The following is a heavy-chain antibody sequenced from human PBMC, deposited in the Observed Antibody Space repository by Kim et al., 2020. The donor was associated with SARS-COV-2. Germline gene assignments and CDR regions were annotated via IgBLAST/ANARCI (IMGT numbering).Heavy chain of an antibody. V-gene: IGHV4-31*02. Sequence: PSLKSRVTISVDTSKNQFSLKLSSVTAADTAVYYCARRAYSSGWYYVFDIWGQGTMVTVSS. J-gene: IGHJ3*02. D-gene: IGHD6-19*01. CDR3: ARRAYSSGWYYVFDI.